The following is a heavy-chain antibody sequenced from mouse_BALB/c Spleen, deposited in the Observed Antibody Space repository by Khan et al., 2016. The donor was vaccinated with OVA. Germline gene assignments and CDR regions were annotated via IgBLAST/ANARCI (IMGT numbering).Heavy chain of an antibody. CDR1: GFTFSSFV. Sequence: EVELVESGGGLVEPGGSLKLSCAASGFTFSSFVMSWVRQTPEKRLEWVATISSAATYTYYPDSVKGRFTISRDNAKNTLYLPMNSLRSDDTAIYYCTNGNYGWFAYWGQGTLVTVST. V-gene: IGHV5-9-1*01. CDR3: TNGNYGWFAY. J-gene: IGHJ3*01. CDR2: ISSAATYT. D-gene: IGHD2-1*01.